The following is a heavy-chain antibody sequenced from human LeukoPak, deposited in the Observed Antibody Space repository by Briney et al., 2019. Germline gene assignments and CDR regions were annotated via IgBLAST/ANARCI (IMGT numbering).Heavy chain of an antibody. Sequence: PGRSLRLSCAASGFTFSTYGMHWVRQAPGKGLEWVAVISYDGGNKYYADSVKGRFTISRDNSKNMLFLQMNSLKTEDTAVYYCVNWIHGYPTWGQGTLVTVSS. CDR2: ISYDGGNK. D-gene: IGHD3-22*01. V-gene: IGHV3-30*03. CDR3: VNWIHGYPT. CDR1: GFTFSTYG. J-gene: IGHJ4*02.